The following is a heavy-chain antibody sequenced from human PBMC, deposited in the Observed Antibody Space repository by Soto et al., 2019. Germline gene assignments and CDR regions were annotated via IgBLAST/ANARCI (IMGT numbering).Heavy chain of an antibody. CDR3: ARDSTVVTPNYYYGMDV. J-gene: IGHJ6*02. V-gene: IGHV1-18*01. CDR1: GYTFTNYG. Sequence: QVQLVQSGAEVKKPGASVKVSCKASGYTFTNYGISWVRQAPGQGLEWMGWISAYNGNTNYAQKLQGRVTMTTDTSTSTAYMDLRSLRSDDTAVYYCARDSTVVTPNYYYGMDVWGQGTTVTVSS. CDR2: ISAYNGNT. D-gene: IGHD2-15*01.